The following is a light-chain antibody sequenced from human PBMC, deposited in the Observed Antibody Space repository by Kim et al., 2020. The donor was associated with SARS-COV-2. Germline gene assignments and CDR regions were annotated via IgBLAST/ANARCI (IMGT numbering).Light chain of an antibody. CDR1: NIGSKS. CDR2: YDS. CDR3: QVWDSTIDHRVV. J-gene: IGLJ3*02. V-gene: IGLV3-21*04. Sequence: PGKTATLSCGGNNIGSKSVHWCQQKPGQAPVLVISYDSDRPSGIPERFSGSNSGNTATLTIRRVEAGDEADYYCQVWDSTIDHRVVFGGGTQLTVL.